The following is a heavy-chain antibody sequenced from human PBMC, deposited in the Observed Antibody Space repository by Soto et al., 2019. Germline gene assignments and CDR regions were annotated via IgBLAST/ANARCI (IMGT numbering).Heavy chain of an antibody. V-gene: IGHV3-21*01. CDR1: GFTFSSYS. D-gene: IGHD3-9*01. J-gene: IGHJ6*02. CDR2: ISSSSSYI. Sequence: GGSLRLSCAASGFTFSSYSMNWVRQAPGKGLEWVSSISSSSSYIYYADSVKGRFTISRDNAKNSLYLQMNSLRAEDTAVYYCARDAYYDILTGYYRVPYGMDVWGQGTTVTVSS. CDR3: ARDAYYDILTGYYRVPYGMDV.